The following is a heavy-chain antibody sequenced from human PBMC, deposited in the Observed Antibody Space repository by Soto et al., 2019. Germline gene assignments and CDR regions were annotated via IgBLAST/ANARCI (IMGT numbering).Heavy chain of an antibody. J-gene: IGHJ5*02. CDR2: IDPRDSYT. D-gene: IGHD2-2*01. V-gene: IGHV5-10-1*01. CDR3: ARLYCTSSTCDSWFDP. Sequence: PGESLKISCTGFGYTFTTFWISWVRQMPGRGLEWMGRIDPRDSYTTYSPSFQGHVTISVDKSIRTAYLQWGSLKASDTAMYYCARLYCTSSTCDSWFDPWGQGTLGTVSS. CDR1: GYTFTTFW.